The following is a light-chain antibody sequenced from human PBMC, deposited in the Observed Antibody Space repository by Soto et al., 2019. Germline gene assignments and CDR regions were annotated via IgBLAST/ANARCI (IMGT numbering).Light chain of an antibody. CDR1: SSDVGGYNY. J-gene: IGLJ2*01. Sequence: QSVLTQPRSVSGSPGQSVTISCTGTSSDVGGYNYVSWYQQHPGKAPKRMIYDVSKRPSGVPDRFSGSKSGNTASLTISGLQAEDEADYYCCSYAGSYTFVVFGGGTKLPVL. V-gene: IGLV2-11*01. CDR3: CSYAGSYTFVV. CDR2: DVS.